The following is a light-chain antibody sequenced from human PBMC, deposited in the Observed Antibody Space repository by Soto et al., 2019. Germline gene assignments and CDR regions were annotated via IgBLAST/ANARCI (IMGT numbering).Light chain of an antibody. Sequence: QSALTQPASVSGSPGQSITISCTGTSSDVGGYNYVSWYQQHPGKAPKLMIYEVRNRPSGVSNRFSGSKSGNTASLTISGLQAEDEADYYCSSYTRRSTDVFGTGTKLTVL. CDR1: SSDVGGYNY. J-gene: IGLJ1*01. CDR3: SSYTRRSTDV. V-gene: IGLV2-14*01. CDR2: EVR.